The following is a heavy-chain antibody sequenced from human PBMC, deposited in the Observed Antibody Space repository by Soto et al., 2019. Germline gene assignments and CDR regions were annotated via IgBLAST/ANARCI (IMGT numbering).Heavy chain of an antibody. CDR1: GGSISSYY. CDR3: ARFFGGTRYFDWSGYYGMAV. D-gene: IGHD3-9*01. CDR2: IYYSGST. Sequence: PSETLSLTCTVSGGSISSYYWSWIRQPPGKGLEWIGYIYYSGSTNYNPSLKSRVTISVDTSKNQFSLKLSSVTAADTAVYYCARFFGGTRYFDWSGYYGMAVWGQGTTVTVSS. V-gene: IGHV4-59*08. J-gene: IGHJ6*02.